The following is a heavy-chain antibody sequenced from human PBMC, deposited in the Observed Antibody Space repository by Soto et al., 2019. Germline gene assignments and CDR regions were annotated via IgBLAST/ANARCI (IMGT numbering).Heavy chain of an antibody. CDR1: GYTFTSYG. Sequence: ASVKVSCKASGYTFTSYGISWVRQAPGRGLEWMGWISAYNGNTNYAQKLQGRVTMTTDTSTSTAYMELRSLRSDDTAVYYCARRIDSGYDWDNWFDPWGQGTLVTVSS. CDR2: ISAYNGNT. V-gene: IGHV1-18*04. CDR3: ARRIDSGYDWDNWFDP. D-gene: IGHD5-12*01. J-gene: IGHJ5*02.